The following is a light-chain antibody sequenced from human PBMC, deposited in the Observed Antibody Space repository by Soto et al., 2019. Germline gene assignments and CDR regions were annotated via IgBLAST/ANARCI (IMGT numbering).Light chain of an antibody. V-gene: IGLV2-11*01. J-gene: IGLJ1*01. Sequence: QSALTQPRSVSGSPGQSVTISCTGTSSDVGGYNYVSWYQQNPGKAPKVMIYDVSARPSGVPDRFSGSKSGNTASLTISGLQAEDEADYYCCSYAGSPRYVFGTGTKLTV. CDR3: CSYAGSPRYV. CDR1: SSDVGGYNY. CDR2: DVS.